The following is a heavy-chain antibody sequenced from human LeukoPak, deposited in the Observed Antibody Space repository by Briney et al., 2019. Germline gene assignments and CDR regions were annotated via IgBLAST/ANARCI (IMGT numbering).Heavy chain of an antibody. D-gene: IGHD1-26*01. J-gene: IGHJ4*02. CDR2: ISGTGSST. Sequence: GGSLRLSCAASGFTFSSYAMSWVRQAPGKGLEWVSAISGTGSSTYYADSVKGRFTISRDNSKNTLYLQMNSLRAEDTAVYYCAKGDTTWELPHDYWGQGTLVTVSS. V-gene: IGHV3-23*01. CDR1: GFTFSSYA. CDR3: AKGDTTWELPHDY.